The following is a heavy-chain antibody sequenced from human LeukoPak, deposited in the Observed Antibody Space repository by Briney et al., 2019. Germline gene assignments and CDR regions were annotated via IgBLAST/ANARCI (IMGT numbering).Heavy chain of an antibody. Sequence: PSETLSLTCTVSGGSISSSSYYWGWIRQPPGKGLEWIGSIYYSGSTYYNPSLKSRVTISVDTSKNQFSLKLSSVTAADTAVYYCARHEGYYYGSLWFDPWGQGTLVTVSS. D-gene: IGHD3-22*01. V-gene: IGHV4-39*01. J-gene: IGHJ5*02. CDR3: ARHEGYYYGSLWFDP. CDR1: GGSISSSSYY. CDR2: IYYSGST.